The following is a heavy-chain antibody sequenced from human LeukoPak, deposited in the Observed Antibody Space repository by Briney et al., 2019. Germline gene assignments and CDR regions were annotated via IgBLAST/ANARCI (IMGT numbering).Heavy chain of an antibody. Sequence: GESLKISCKAYGYDLTSYFIGWVRQMPGKGLEWMGIIYPGDSDARYSPSFQGQVTISVDKSISTTYLQWSSLKASDTAMYYCARRSNVYYYYGMDVWGQGTTVTVS. D-gene: IGHD3-16*01. CDR3: ARRSNVYYYYGMDV. CDR2: IYPGDSDA. V-gene: IGHV5-51*01. J-gene: IGHJ6*02. CDR1: GYDLTSYF.